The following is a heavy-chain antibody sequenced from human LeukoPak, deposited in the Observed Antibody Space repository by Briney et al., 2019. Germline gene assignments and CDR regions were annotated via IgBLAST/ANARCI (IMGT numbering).Heavy chain of an antibody. CDR2: ISGSGGTT. J-gene: IGHJ4*02. CDR3: AKHDNWLFLSYYFEY. V-gene: IGHV3-23*01. CDR1: GITFSSYA. Sequence: GGSLRLSCAASGITFSSYAMHWVRQAPGKGLEWVSAISGSGGTTYYADSVKGRFTIARDNSKNTLFLQMNSLRAEDTAVYYCAKHDNWLFLSYYFEYWGQGTLVTVSS. D-gene: IGHD1-1*01.